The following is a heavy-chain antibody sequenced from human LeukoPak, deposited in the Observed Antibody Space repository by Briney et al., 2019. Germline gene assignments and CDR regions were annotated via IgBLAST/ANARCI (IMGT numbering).Heavy chain of an antibody. CDR3: ARDQDYYDSSGPTNWFDP. Sequence: PGGSLRLSCAASGFTFSSYSMNWVRQAPGKGLEWVSSISSSSSYIYYADSVKGRFTISRDNAKNSLYLQMNSLRAEDTAVYYCARDQDYYDSSGPTNWFDPWGQGTLVTVSS. CDR1: GFTFSSYS. V-gene: IGHV3-21*01. J-gene: IGHJ5*02. CDR2: ISSSSSYI. D-gene: IGHD3-22*01.